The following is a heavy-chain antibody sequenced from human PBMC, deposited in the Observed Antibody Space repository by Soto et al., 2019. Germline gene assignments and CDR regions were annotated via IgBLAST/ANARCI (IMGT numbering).Heavy chain of an antibody. CDR1: GYTFTEYY. J-gene: IGHJ4*02. CDR3: ARDPLGGGAPYYFDY. Sequence: QVQLVQSGAGVKKPGASVQVSCKASGYTFTEYYLYWVRQAPGQGPEWLGGIKPRTGDTNQAQKFQGRVTMTRYMSLTTAYMELHRLTSDDTAVYYCARDPLGGGAPYYFDYWGQGSLVTVSS. D-gene: IGHD3-16*01. CDR2: IKPRTGDT. V-gene: IGHV1-2*02.